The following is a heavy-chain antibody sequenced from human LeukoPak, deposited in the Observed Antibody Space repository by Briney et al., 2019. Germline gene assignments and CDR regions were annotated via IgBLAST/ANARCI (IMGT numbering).Heavy chain of an antibody. Sequence: PSETLSLTCTVSGDSISRYYWSWIRQPPGKGLEWIGFIYSSGNTNYNPSLKSRVTISVDTSKNQFSLNLSSVTAADTAVYYCARGAGWYNYWGQGTLVTVSS. J-gene: IGHJ4*02. D-gene: IGHD6-19*01. CDR1: GDSISRYY. CDR2: IYSSGNT. CDR3: ARGAGWYNY. V-gene: IGHV4-59*01.